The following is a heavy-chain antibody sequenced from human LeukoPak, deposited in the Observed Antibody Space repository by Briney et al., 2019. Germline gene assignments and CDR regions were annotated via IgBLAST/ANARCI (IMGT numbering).Heavy chain of an antibody. CDR3: ARLKFRCCSSTSCYESDYYYGMDV. Sequence: SETLSLPCAVYGGSFSGYYWSWIRQPPGKGLEWIGEINHSGSTNYNPSLKSRVTISVDTSKNQFSLKLSSVTAADTAVYYCARLKFRCCSSTSCYESDYYYGMDVWGQGTTVTVSS. J-gene: IGHJ6*02. V-gene: IGHV4-34*01. CDR2: INHSGST. CDR1: GGSFSGYY. D-gene: IGHD2-2*01.